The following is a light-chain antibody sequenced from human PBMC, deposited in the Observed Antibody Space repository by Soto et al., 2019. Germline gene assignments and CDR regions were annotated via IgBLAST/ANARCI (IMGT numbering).Light chain of an antibody. Sequence: DIQMTQSPSTLSASVGGRVTITCRASQSVGTWVAWYQQKPGKAPKLLIYGASNLESGVPSRFSGSGSGTEFTLTISTRQPDDFASYCCQLSSRNTGRFGPGTKVDI. J-gene: IGKJ1*01. CDR1: QSVGTW. CDR3: QLSSRNTGR. CDR2: GAS. V-gene: IGKV1-5*01.